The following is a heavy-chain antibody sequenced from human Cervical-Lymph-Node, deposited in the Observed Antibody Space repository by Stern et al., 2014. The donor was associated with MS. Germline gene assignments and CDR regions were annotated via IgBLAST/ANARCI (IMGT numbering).Heavy chain of an antibody. D-gene: IGHD3-10*01. CDR2: ISPDGTNK. V-gene: IGHV3-30-3*01. J-gene: IGHJ4*02. Sequence: VQLVESGGGLVQPGKSLRLSCAASGFTFSSFAMHWVRQAPGQGLQWLAVISPDGTNKYYAASVKGRFTISRDKSNNAVYLQISSLRLDDTAVYFCARDPSRFGDNGYLDFWGQGTLVTVSS. CDR1: GFTFSSFA. CDR3: ARDPSRFGDNGYLDF.